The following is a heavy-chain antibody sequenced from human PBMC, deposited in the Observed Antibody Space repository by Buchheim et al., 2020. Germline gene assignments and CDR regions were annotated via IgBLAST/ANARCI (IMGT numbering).Heavy chain of an antibody. J-gene: IGHJ3*02. V-gene: IGHV3-33*01. CDR3: ARDQEAYYYDSSGYYLDAFDI. D-gene: IGHD3-22*01. Sequence: QVQLVESGGGVVQPGRSLRLSCAASGFTFSSYGMHWVRQAPGKGLEWVAVIWYDGSNKYYADSVKGRFTISRDNSKNTLSLQMNSLRAEDTAVYYCARDQEAYYYDSSGYYLDAFDIWGQGT. CDR2: IWYDGSNK. CDR1: GFTFSSYG.